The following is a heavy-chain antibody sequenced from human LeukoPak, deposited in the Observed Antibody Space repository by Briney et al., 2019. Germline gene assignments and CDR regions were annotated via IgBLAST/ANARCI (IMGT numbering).Heavy chain of an antibody. CDR3: ARGSRLVPDY. Sequence: SETLSLTCAVYGGSFSGYYWSWIRQPPGKGLEWIGEINHSGSTNYNPSLKSRVTISVDTSKNQFSLKLSSVTAADTAVYYCARGSRLVPDYWGQGTLVTVSS. J-gene: IGHJ4*02. CDR2: INHSGST. V-gene: IGHV4-34*01. CDR1: GGSFSGYY. D-gene: IGHD3-9*01.